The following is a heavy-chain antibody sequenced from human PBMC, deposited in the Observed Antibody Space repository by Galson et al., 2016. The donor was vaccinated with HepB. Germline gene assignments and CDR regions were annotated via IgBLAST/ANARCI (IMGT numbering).Heavy chain of an antibody. CDR2: TYYRSKWYD. CDR1: GDSVSSKITA. CDR3: TSGGPVDWYFDH. D-gene: IGHD3-10*01. V-gene: IGHV6-1*01. Sequence: CAISGDSVSSKITAWNWIRQSPSSGLEWLGRTYYRSKWYDDYALTVKGRITINPATSKNQFSLQLNPVTPEDSALYYWTSGGPVDWYFDHWGRGTLVIVSS. J-gene: IGHJ2*01.